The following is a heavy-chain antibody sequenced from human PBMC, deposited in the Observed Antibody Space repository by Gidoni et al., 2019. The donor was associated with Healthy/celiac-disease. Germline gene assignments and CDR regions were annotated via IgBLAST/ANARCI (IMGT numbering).Heavy chain of an antibody. CDR2: INPSGGST. Sequence: QVQLVQSGAVVKKPGASVKVSCKASGYTFTSYYMHWVRQVPGQGLAWMRIINPSGGSTSYAQKFQGRGTMTRDTSTITGYMELSSLRSEDTAVYYCARPASDSSPGNDYYMDVWGKGTTVTVSS. CDR1: GYTFTSYY. D-gene: IGHD6-13*01. V-gene: IGHV1-46*01. CDR3: ARPASDSSPGNDYYMDV. J-gene: IGHJ6*03.